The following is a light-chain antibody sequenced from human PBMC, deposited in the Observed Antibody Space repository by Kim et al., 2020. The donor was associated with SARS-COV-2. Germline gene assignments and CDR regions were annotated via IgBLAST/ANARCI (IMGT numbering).Light chain of an antibody. V-gene: IGLV1-40*01. Sequence: TISCPGSSSNIGAGYDVHWYQQLPGTAPKLLIYGNSNRPSGVPDRFSGSKSGTSASLAITGLQAEDEADYYCQSYDSSLSGPNWVFGGGTQLTVL. CDR1: SSNIGAGYD. J-gene: IGLJ3*02. CDR2: GNS. CDR3: QSYDSSLSGPNWV.